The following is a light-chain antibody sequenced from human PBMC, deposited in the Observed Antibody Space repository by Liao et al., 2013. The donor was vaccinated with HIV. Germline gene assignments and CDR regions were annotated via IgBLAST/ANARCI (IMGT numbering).Light chain of an antibody. J-gene: IGLJ2*01. CDR1: NIGTKN. CDR3: QSADSSGTVV. Sequence: SYELTQPPSVSVAPGKTARISCGGNNIGTKNVHWYQQKPGQAPVLVIYYDSDRPSGIPERFSGSNSGTTVTLTISGVQAEDEADYYCQSADSSGTVVFGGGTKLTVL. CDR2: YDS. V-gene: IGLV3-21*01.